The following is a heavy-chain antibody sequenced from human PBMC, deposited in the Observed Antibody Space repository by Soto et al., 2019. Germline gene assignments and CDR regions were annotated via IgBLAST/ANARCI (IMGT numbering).Heavy chain of an antibody. D-gene: IGHD5-12*01. CDR1: GGSISSGGYY. Sequence: QVQLQESGPGLVKPSQTLSLTCTVSGGSISSGGYYWSWIRQHPGKGLEWIGYIYYSGSTYYNPSHKIRVTISLDTSKNPFSLKLSSVTAADTAVYYCARMRRVELATISPLGYYYYGMDVWGQGTTVTVSS. CDR3: ARMRRVELATISPLGYYYYGMDV. CDR2: IYYSGST. V-gene: IGHV4-31*03. J-gene: IGHJ6*02.